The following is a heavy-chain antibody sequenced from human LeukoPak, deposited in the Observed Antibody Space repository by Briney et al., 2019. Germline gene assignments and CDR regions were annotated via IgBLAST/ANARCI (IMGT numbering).Heavy chain of an antibody. Sequence: ASVKVSCKASGYTFSGDYMHWVGQAQGEGREGMGWSNPNRGGTNYAQKFQGRGTMKRETYNSRACMEVKRLRSDDTAVYYCARDLSGAMTTVTCAAYWGQGTLVTVSS. CDR1: GYTFSGDY. D-gene: IGHD4-17*01. V-gene: IGHV1-2*02. CDR3: ARDLSGAMTTVTCAAY. J-gene: IGHJ4*02. CDR2: SNPNRGGT.